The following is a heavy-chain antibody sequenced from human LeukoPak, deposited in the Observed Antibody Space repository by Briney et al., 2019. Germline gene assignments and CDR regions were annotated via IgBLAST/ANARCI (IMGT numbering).Heavy chain of an antibody. CDR2: IENDGSAK. Sequence: GGSLRLSCAASGFTFSHNGMHWVRQAPGKGLEWVAFIENDGSAKHLADSVKGRFTISRDNSKNTLYLQMNSLRAEDTAVYYCAKGLDYWGQGTLVTVSS. CDR3: AKGLDY. V-gene: IGHV3-30*02. D-gene: IGHD6-19*01. CDR1: GFTFSHNG. J-gene: IGHJ4*02.